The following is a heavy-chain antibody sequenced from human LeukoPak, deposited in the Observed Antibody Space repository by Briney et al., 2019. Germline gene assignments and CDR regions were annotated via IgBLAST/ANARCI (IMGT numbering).Heavy chain of an antibody. CDR2: INPNSGGT. J-gene: IGHJ4*02. Sequence: ASVKVSCKASGYTFTGYYMHWVRRAPGQGLEWMGWINPNSGGTNYAQKFQGWVTMTRDTSISTAYMELSRLRSDDTAVYYCARDRGIAVAGNALDYWGQGTLVTVSS. CDR1: GYTFTGYY. V-gene: IGHV1-2*04. CDR3: ARDRGIAVAGNALDY. D-gene: IGHD6-19*01.